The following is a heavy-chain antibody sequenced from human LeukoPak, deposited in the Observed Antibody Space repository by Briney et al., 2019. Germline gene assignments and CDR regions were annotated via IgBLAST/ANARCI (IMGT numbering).Heavy chain of an antibody. CDR3: ARERGYCSSTSCPRWFDP. J-gene: IGHJ5*02. V-gene: IGHV4-59*01. D-gene: IGHD2-2*01. Sequence: SETLSLTCTVSGGSISSYYWSWIRQPPGKGLEWIGYIYYSGSTNYNPSLKSRVTISVDTSKNQFSLKLSSVTAADTAVYYCARERGYCSSTSCPRWFDPWGQGTLVTVSS. CDR1: GGSISSYY. CDR2: IYYSGST.